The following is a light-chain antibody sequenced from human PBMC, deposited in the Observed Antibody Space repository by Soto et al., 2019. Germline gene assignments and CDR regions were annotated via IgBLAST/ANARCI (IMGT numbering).Light chain of an antibody. CDR3: SSYVGSNNPYV. V-gene: IGLV2-8*01. CDR2: EVS. J-gene: IGLJ1*01. CDR1: SSDVGAYNY. Sequence: QSALTQPPSASGSPGQSVTISCTGTSSDVGAYNYVSWYQQHPGKAPKLMIYEVSKRPSGVPDRFSGSKSGNTASLTVSGLQAEDEADYYCSSYVGSNNPYVFGAGTKVTVL.